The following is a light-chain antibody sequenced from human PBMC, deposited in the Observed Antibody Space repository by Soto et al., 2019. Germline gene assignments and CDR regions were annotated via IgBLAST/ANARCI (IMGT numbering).Light chain of an antibody. J-gene: IGKJ1*01. Sequence: EIVMTQSPATLSVSPGERATLSCRASQSVSSNLAWYQQKPGQAPRLLIYRASNRATGIPARFSGSGSGTDFTLTISSLEPEDFAVYYCQQRSNWRWTFGQGTKVDIK. V-gene: IGKV3-11*01. CDR2: RAS. CDR3: QQRSNWRWT. CDR1: QSVSSN.